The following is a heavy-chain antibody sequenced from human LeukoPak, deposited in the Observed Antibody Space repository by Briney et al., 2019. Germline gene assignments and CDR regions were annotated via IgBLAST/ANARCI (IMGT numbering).Heavy chain of an antibody. J-gene: IGHJ4*02. Sequence: VASVKVSCKASGGTFSSYAISWVRQAPGQGLEWMGGIIPIFGTANYAQKFQGRVTITADESTSTAYMELSSLRSEDTAVYYCASEYYYDSSGYYRYYFDYWGQGTLVTVSS. V-gene: IGHV1-69*13. CDR1: GGTFSSYA. CDR2: IIPIFGTA. D-gene: IGHD3-22*01. CDR3: ASEYYYDSSGYYRYYFDY.